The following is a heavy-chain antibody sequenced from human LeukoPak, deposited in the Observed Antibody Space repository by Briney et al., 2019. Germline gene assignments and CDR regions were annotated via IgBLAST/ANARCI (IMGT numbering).Heavy chain of an antibody. Sequence: GGSLRLSCAASGFTVSSNYMNWVRQAPGKGLEWVSSISSSSSYIYYADSVKGRFTSSRDNAKNSLYLQMNSLRAEDTAVYYCARGATDYDMWGQGTMVTVSS. CDR3: ARGATDYDM. J-gene: IGHJ3*02. V-gene: IGHV3-21*01. D-gene: IGHD4-11*01. CDR2: ISSSSSYI. CDR1: GFTVSSNY.